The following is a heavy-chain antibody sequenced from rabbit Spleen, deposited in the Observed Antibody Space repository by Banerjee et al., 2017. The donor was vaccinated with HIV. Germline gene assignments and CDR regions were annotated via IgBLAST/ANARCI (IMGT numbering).Heavy chain of an antibody. CDR2: IYAGSSDST. CDR1: GVSFSSNYY. CDR3: VRGGGGGGDGFDF. D-gene: IGHD2-1*01. V-gene: IGHV1S40*01. J-gene: IGHJ4*01. Sequence: QSLEESGGDLVKPGASLTLTCTASGVSFSSNYYMCWVRQAPGKGLEWIACIYAGSSDSTYSATWAKGRFTISKTSSTTVTLQMTTPTAADTATYFCVRGGGGGGDGFDFWGPGTLVTVS.